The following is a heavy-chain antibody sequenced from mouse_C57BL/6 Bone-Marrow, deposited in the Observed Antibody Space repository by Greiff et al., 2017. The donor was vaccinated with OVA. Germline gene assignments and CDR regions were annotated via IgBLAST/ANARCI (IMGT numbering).Heavy chain of an antibody. CDR1: GFTFSNYW. CDR3: TQNYGSSYRFAY. CDR2: IRLKSDNYAT. V-gene: IGHV6-3*01. D-gene: IGHD1-1*01. J-gene: IGHJ3*01. Sequence: EVKVEESGGGLVQPGGSMKLSCVASGFTFSNYWMNWVRQSPEKGLEWVAQIRLKSDNYATHYAESVQGRFTISRDDSKSSVYLQMNNLRAEDTGIYYCTQNYGSSYRFAYWGQGTLVTVSA.